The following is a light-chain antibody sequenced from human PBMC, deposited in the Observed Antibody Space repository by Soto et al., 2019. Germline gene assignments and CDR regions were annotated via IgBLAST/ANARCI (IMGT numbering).Light chain of an antibody. CDR2: LGS. CDR3: MQALQTPYT. CDR1: HSLIHISGYNF. J-gene: IGKJ2*01. V-gene: IGKV2-28*01. Sequence: DIVMTQSPLSLPVTPGEPASISCRSSHSLIHISGYNFLDWFLQKPGQSPQLLIYLGSNRASGVPDRFSVSGSGTDFTLKISRVEAEDVGVYYCMQALQTPYTFCQGTKLEIK.